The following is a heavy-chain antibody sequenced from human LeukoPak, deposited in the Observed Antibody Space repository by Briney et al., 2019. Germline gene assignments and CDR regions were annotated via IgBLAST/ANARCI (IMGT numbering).Heavy chain of an antibody. J-gene: IGHJ4*02. Sequence: GGSLRLSCAASGFTFSSYAMSWVRQAPGKGLEWVSAVSGSGGSTYYADSVKGRFTISRDNSKNTLYLQMNSLRAEDTAVYYCAIGSPTYFGEFYDYWGQGTLVTVSS. CDR2: VSGSGGST. CDR1: GFTFSSYA. V-gene: IGHV3-23*01. D-gene: IGHD3-10*01. CDR3: AIGSPTYFGEFYDY.